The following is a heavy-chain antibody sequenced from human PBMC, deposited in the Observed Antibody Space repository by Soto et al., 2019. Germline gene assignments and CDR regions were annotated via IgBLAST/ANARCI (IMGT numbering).Heavy chain of an antibody. V-gene: IGHV4-38-2*02. CDR3: ARDPPYNWNYVDY. CDR1: GYSISSGYY. D-gene: IGHD1-20*01. J-gene: IGHJ4*02. CDR2: IYHSGST. Sequence: ASETLSLTCAVSGYSISSGYYWGWIRQPPGKGLEWIGSIYHSGSTYYNPSLKSRVTISVDTSKNQFSLKLSSVTAADTAVYYCARDPPYNWNYVDYWGQGTLVTVSS.